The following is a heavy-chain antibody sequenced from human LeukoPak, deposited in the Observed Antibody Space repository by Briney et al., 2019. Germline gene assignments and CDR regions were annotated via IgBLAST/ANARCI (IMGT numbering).Heavy chain of an antibody. V-gene: IGHV4-39*01. Sequence: SETLSLTCTVSGGSISSSSFYWGWLRQPPGKGLEWIGNIFHSGSADYNPSLKGRVTISVDTSKNQFSLKMRSVTAADTAVYYCARPGIAAAGSRWFAPWVQGTLVTVSS. CDR1: GGSISSSSFY. J-gene: IGHJ5*02. CDR3: ARPGIAAAGSRWFAP. CDR2: IFHSGSA. D-gene: IGHD6-13*01.